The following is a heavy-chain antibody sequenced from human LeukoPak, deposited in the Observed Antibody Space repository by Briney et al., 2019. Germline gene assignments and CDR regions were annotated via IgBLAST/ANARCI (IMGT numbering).Heavy chain of an antibody. J-gene: IGHJ4*02. D-gene: IGHD1-26*01. CDR1: GFTFSSYA. CDR3: ATNSRPFVGATGHFDY. CDR2: ISGSGGST. Sequence: GGSLRLSCAASGFTFSSYAMSWVRQAPGKGLEWVSAISGSGGSTYYADSVKGRFTISRDNSKNTLYLQMNSLRAEDTAVYYCATNSRPFVGATGHFDYWGQGTLVTVSS. V-gene: IGHV3-23*01.